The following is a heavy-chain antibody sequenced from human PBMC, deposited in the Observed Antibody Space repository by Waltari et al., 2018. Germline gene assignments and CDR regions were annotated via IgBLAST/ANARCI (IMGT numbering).Heavy chain of an antibody. J-gene: IGHJ4*02. CDR2: ISAYNGNT. D-gene: IGHD6-13*01. V-gene: IGHV1-18*01. CDR1: GYTFTSYG. CDR3: ARAPKYSSSWYGPPFDY. Sequence: QVQLVQSGAEVKKPGASVKVSCKASGYTFTSYGISWVRRAPGHGLEWMGWISAYNGNTNYAQKLQGRVTMTTDTSTSTAYMELRSLRSDDTAVYYCARAPKYSSSWYGPPFDYWGQGTLVTVSS.